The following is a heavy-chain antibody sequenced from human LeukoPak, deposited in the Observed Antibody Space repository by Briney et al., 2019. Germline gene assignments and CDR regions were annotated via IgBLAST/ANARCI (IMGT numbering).Heavy chain of an antibody. Sequence: GGSLRLSCAASGFTFSSYEMNWVRQAPGKGLEWVSYISSSGSTIYYADSVKGRFTISRDNAKNSLYLQMNSLRAEDTAVYYCARLGWYYDMLTGYSYYYYGMDVWGKGTTVTVCS. D-gene: IGHD3-9*01. CDR1: GFTFSSYE. CDR3: ARLGWYYDMLTGYSYYYYGMDV. V-gene: IGHV3-48*03. J-gene: IGHJ6*04. CDR2: ISSSGSTI.